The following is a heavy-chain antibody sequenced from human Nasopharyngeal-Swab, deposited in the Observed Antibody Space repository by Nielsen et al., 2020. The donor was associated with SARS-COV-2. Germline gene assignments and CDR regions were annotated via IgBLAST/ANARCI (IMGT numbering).Heavy chain of an antibody. Sequence: GEDLKISCATAGFTVSNYAMNWVRQAPGKGLEWVSGISESGGTTYHTDSVRGRFTISRDNSKNTVYLQMNSLRAGDTAVYYCAKCRGPWTVATGAFDVWGQGTVITVSS. V-gene: IGHV3-23*01. CDR1: GFTVSNYA. CDR3: AKCRGPWTVATGAFDV. CDR2: ISESGGTT. D-gene: IGHD4-17*01. J-gene: IGHJ3*01.